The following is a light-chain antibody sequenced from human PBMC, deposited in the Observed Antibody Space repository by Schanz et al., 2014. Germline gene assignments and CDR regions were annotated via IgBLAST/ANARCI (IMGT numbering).Light chain of an antibody. CDR3: CSYADSSTWV. V-gene: IGLV2-11*01. CDR2: DVS. Sequence: QSALTQPASVSGSPGQSITISCTGTSSDVGDYNYVSWYQQHPGKAPKLMIYDVSKRPSGVPDRFSGSKSGNTASLTISGLQAEDEADYYCCSYADSSTWVFGGGTKLTVL. CDR1: SSDVGDYNY. J-gene: IGLJ3*02.